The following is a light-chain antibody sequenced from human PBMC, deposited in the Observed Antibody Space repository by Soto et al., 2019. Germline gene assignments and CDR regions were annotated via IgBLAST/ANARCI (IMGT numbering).Light chain of an antibody. CDR2: ATS. Sequence: EIVLTQSPGTLSLSPGERATLSCRASQNINTKYSAWYQQKPGQPPSLLIFATSTRAPGIPDRFSGSGSGRDFPLTISRLEPEDSAVYFCQQYDDSARYIFGQGTALDIK. V-gene: IGKV3-20*01. J-gene: IGKJ2*01. CDR3: QQYDDSARYI. CDR1: QNINTKY.